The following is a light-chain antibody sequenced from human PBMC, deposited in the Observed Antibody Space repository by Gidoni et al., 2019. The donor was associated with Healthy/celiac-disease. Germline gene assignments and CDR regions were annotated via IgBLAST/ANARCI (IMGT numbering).Light chain of an antibody. J-gene: IGKJ1*01. Sequence: DIQMTPSPSSLSASVGDRVTITCRASQSISSYLNWYQQKPGKAPKLLIYAESSLQSGVPSRFSGSGSGTDFTLTISSLQPEDFATYYCQQSYSTPPGTFGQGTKVEIK. CDR2: AES. V-gene: IGKV1-39*01. CDR3: QQSYSTPPGT. CDR1: QSISSY.